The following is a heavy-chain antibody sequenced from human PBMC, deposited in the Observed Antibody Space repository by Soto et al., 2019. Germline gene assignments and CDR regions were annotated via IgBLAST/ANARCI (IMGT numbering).Heavy chain of an antibody. J-gene: IGHJ4*02. V-gene: IGHV4-39*01. Sequence: SETLSLTCTVSGGSISSSSYYWGWIRQPPGKGLEWIGSIYYSGSTYYNPSLKSRVTISVDTSKNQFSLKLSSVTAADTAVYYCARDGLLRGYSYGDFDYWGQGTLVTVSS. CDR1: GGSISSSSYY. CDR2: IYYSGST. D-gene: IGHD5-18*01. CDR3: ARDGLLRGYSYGDFDY.